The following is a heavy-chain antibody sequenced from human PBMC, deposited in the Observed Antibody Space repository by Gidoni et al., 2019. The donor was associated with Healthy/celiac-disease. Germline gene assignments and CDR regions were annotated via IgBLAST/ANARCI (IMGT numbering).Heavy chain of an antibody. CDR1: GFTFSSYW. CDR3: AREGGGYSSSWYEDY. V-gene: IGHV3-7*01. J-gene: IGHJ4*02. CDR2: IKQDGSEK. Sequence: EVQLVESGGGLVQPGGSLRLSCAASGFTFSSYWMSWVRQAPGKGLEWVANIKQDGSEKYYVDSVKGRFTISRDNAKNSLYLQMNSLRAEDTAVYYCAREGGGYSSSWYEDYWGQGTLVTVSS. D-gene: IGHD6-13*01.